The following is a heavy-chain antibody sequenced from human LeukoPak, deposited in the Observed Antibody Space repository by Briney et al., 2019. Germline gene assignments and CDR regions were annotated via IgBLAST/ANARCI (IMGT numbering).Heavy chain of an antibody. V-gene: IGHV3-53*01. D-gene: IGHD3-22*01. CDR1: GLTVRNNY. Sequence: GGSLRLSCAASGLTVRNNYMSWVRQSPGKGLEWVSVIYSDGSTYYEDSVKGRFTISRDTSKNTLSLQMNSLRAEDTAVYYCARDLFDSTGGPWDNWFDPWGQGILVTVSS. CDR2: IYSDGST. CDR3: ARDLFDSTGGPWDNWFDP. J-gene: IGHJ5*02.